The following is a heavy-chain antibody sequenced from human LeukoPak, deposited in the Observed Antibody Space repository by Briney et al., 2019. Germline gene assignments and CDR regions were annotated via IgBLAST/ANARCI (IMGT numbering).Heavy chain of an antibody. Sequence: SVKVSCKASGGTFSSYAISWVRQAPGQGLEWMGRIIPIFGTTNYAQKFQGRVTITTDESTSTAYMELSSLRSEDTAVYYCASFHRQLWIVYWGQGTLVTVSS. V-gene: IGHV1-69*05. D-gene: IGHD5-18*01. CDR3: ASFHRQLWIVY. CDR2: IIPIFGTT. CDR1: GGTFSSYA. J-gene: IGHJ4*02.